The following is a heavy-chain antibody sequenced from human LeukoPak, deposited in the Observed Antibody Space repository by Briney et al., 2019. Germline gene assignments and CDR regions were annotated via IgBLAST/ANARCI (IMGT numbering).Heavy chain of an antibody. J-gene: IGHJ4*02. V-gene: IGHV3-23*01. CDR1: GITLSNYG. D-gene: IGHD3-22*01. CDR3: AKRGVVIRVILVGFHKEAYYFDS. Sequence: GGSLRLSCAVSGITLSNYGMSWVRQAPGKGLEWVAGISDRGSRTNYADSVKGRFTISTDHPKNILYLQMNSLRAEDTAVYFCAKRGVVIRVILVGFHKEAYYFDSWGQGALVTVPS. CDR2: ISDRGSRT.